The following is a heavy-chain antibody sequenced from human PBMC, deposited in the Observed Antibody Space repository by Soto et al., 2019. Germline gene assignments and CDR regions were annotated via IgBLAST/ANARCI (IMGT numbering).Heavy chain of an antibody. Sequence: GGSLRLSCAASGFTFSSYGMHWVRQAPGKGLEWVAVISYDGSNKYYADSVKGRFTISRDNSKNTLYLQMNSLRAEDTAVYYCAKEIGSSSPLFDYWGQGTLVTVSS. J-gene: IGHJ4*02. D-gene: IGHD6-6*01. CDR1: GFTFSSYG. CDR2: ISYDGSNK. CDR3: AKEIGSSSPLFDY. V-gene: IGHV3-30*18.